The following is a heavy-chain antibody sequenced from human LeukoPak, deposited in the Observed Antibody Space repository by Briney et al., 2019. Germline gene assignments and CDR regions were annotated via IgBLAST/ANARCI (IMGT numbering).Heavy chain of an antibody. V-gene: IGHV4-59*08. CDR2: IYYSGST. CDR3: ARHRDDAFDI. CDR1: GGSFSGYY. Sequence: ASETLSLTCAVYGGSFSGYYWSWIRQPPGKGLEWIGYIYYSGSTNYNPSLKSRVTISVDTSKNQSSLKLSSVTAADTAVYYCARHRDDAFDIWGQGTMVTVSS. J-gene: IGHJ3*02.